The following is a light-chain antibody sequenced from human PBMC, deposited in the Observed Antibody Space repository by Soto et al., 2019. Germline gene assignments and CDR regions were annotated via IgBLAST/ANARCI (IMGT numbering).Light chain of an antibody. J-gene: IGLJ2*01. V-gene: IGLV1-40*01. CDR1: SSNIGAGYD. CDR2: GNS. CDR3: QSYDSSLREV. Sequence: QAVVTQPPSVSGAPGQRVTISCTGSSSNIGAGYDVHWYQQLPGTAPKLLIYGNSNRPSGVPDRFSGSKSGTSASLAITGLQDEDEADYYCQSYDSSLREVFGGGTKLTVL.